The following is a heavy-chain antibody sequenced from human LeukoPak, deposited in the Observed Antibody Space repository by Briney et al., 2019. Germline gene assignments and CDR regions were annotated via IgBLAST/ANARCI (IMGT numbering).Heavy chain of an antibody. V-gene: IGHV4-59*12. CDR3: ARALISFGGVIVHDY. Sequence: PSETLSLTCTVSGGSISSYYWSWIRQPPGKGLEWIGYIYYSGITNYNPSLKSRVTISVDTSKNQFSLKQSSVNAADTAVYYCARALISFGGVIVHDYWGQGTLVTVSS. CDR1: GGSISSYY. J-gene: IGHJ4*02. D-gene: IGHD3-16*02. CDR2: IYYSGIT.